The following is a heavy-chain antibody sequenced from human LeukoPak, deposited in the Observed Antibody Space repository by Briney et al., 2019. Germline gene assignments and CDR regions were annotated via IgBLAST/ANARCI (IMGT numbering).Heavy chain of an antibody. J-gene: IGHJ6*02. D-gene: IGHD3-10*01. V-gene: IGHV3-33*01. CDR3: ASWGFGSGSYLTLYGLDV. CDR2: IWNDGINN. CDR1: GFIFSSYG. Sequence: GSLRLSCAACGFIFSSYGMHWVRQAPGKGLGRVAFIWNDGINNYYPDSVKGRFTISRDNSKNTLYLQMNSLRAEDTAVYYCASWGFGSGSYLTLYGLDVWGQGTTVTVSS.